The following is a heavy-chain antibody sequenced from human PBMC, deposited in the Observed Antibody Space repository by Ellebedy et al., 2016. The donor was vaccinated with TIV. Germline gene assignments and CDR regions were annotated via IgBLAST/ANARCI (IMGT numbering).Heavy chain of an antibody. Sequence: GESLKISCAASGFTFSSYWMHWVRQAPGKGLVWVSRINSDGSSTSYADSVKGRFTISRDNAKNTLYLQMNSLRAEDTAVYYCARDGTVVTATSYYYYGMDVWGQGTTVTVSS. CDR2: INSDGSST. D-gene: IGHD2-21*02. J-gene: IGHJ6*02. V-gene: IGHV3-74*01. CDR1: GFTFSSYW. CDR3: ARDGTVVTATSYYYYGMDV.